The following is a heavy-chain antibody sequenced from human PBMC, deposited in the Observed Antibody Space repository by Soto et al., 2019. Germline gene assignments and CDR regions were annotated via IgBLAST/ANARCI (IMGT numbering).Heavy chain of an antibody. CDR3: AGEAAVEGMDV. D-gene: IGHD2-15*01. CDR2: IYHSGNT. J-gene: IGHJ6*02. CDR1: GDSISSDGYY. Sequence: QVQLQESGPGLVKPSQTLSLTCTVSGDSISSDGYYWSWIRQHPGKGLEWIGDIYHSGNTYYNPSLKSRVTISAETSKNQVSLKVSSVTAADTAVYYCAGEAAVEGMDVWGQGTTVTVS. V-gene: IGHV4-31*03.